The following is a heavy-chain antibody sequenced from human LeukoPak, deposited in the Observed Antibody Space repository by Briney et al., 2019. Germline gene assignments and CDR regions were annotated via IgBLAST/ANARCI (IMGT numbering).Heavy chain of an antibody. CDR1: GGSFSGYY. CDR3: AKVDYYGSGSYPTDEYYYYGMDV. J-gene: IGHJ6*04. D-gene: IGHD3-10*01. Sequence: SETLSLTCAVYGGSFSGYYWSWIRQPPGKGLEWIGEINHSGSTNYNPSLKSRVTISVDTSKNQFSLKLSSVTAADTAVYYCAKVDYYGSGSYPTDEYYYYGMDVWGKGTTVTVSS. V-gene: IGHV4-34*01. CDR2: INHSGST.